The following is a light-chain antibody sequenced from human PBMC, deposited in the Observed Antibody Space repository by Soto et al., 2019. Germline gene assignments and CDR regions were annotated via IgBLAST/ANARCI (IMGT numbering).Light chain of an antibody. J-gene: IGKJ5*01. V-gene: IGKV3-20*01. CDR2: GAA. CDR1: ERLSSVY. CDR3: QQYWGSPLFT. Sequence: EIVLTQSPGTLSLSPGERATLSCRASERLSSVYLAWYQQRPGQPPRLLIYGAANRATGIPDRFSGSGSGSDFTVIIDRLEPGDVAIYHCQQYWGSPLFTFGQGTRLEIK.